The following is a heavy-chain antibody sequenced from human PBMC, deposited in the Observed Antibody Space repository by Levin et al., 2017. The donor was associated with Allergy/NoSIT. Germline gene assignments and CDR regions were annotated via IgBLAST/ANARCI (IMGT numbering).Heavy chain of an antibody. Sequence: NESGPTLVKPTQTLTLTCTFSGFSLNTHGVGVGWIRQPPGKALEWVALIFWSDEKRYNPSLESRVTITKDTSKNQVVVTVTNMDPLDTATYYCAHRLPLDYFDYWGLGTLVTVSS. CDR1: GFSLNTHGVG. J-gene: IGHJ4*02. CDR2: IFWSDEK. D-gene: IGHD2-15*01. CDR3: AHRLPLDYFDY. V-gene: IGHV2-5*01.